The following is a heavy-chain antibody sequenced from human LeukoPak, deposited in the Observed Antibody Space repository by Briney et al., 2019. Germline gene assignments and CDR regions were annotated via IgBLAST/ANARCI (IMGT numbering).Heavy chain of an antibody. CDR3: ARLPGYSSFYYSMDV. V-gene: IGHV3-53*01. CDR1: GFTVSSNY. Sequence: GGSLRLSCAASGFTVSSNYMSWVRQAPGKGLEWVSVIYSGGSTYYADSVKGRFTISRDNSKNTLYLQMNSLRAEDTAVYYCARLPGYSSFYYSMDVWGQGTTVTVSS. CDR2: IYSGGST. J-gene: IGHJ6*02. D-gene: IGHD6-19*01.